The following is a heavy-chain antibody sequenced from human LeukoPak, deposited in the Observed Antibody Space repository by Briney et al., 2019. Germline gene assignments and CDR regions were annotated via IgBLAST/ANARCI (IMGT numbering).Heavy chain of an antibody. CDR1: GFTFTNAW. Sequence: PGGSLRLSCAASGFTFTNAWMNWVRQAPGEGLECVGRIKKKTDGGTADYAAPGKGRFTISRDDSKNTLYVQMNSLNTEDTGVYYCTTQPPGDYWGQGTLVTVSS. J-gene: IGHJ4*02. CDR2: IKKKTDGGTA. V-gene: IGHV3-15*01. CDR3: TTQPPGDY.